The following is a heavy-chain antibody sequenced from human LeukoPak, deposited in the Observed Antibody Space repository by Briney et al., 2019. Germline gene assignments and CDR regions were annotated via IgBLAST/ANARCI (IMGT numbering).Heavy chain of an antibody. J-gene: IGHJ4*02. V-gene: IGHV1-18*01. CDR3: ARGPLMRGYCSSTSCYMPY. D-gene: IGHD2-2*02. CDR2: ISAYNGNT. Sequence: ASVKVSCKASGYTFTSYGISWVRQAPGQGLEWMGWISAYNGNTNYAQKLQGRVTMTTDTSTSTAYMELRSLRSDDTAVYYCARGPLMRGYCSSTSCYMPYWGQGTLVTVSS. CDR1: GYTFTSYG.